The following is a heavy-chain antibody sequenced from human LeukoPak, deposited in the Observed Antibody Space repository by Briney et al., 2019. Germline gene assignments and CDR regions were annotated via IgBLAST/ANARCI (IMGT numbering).Heavy chain of an antibody. CDR3: ARDGSLSPADDY. D-gene: IGHD6-25*01. J-gene: IGHJ4*02. Sequence: GASVKVSCKASGGTFSSYAISWVRQAPGQGLEWMGRIIPILVIASYAQKFQGRVTITADKSTSTAYMELSSLRSEDTAVYYCARDGSLSPADDYWGQVTLVTVSS. CDR2: IIPILVIA. CDR1: GGTFSSYA. V-gene: IGHV1-69*04.